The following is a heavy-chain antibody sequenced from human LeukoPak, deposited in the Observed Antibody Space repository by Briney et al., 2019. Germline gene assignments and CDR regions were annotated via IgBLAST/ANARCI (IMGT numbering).Heavy chain of an antibody. CDR3: ARDGGGRGSDRAFDI. CDR2: ISSSSSYI. Sequence: PGGSLGLSCAASGFTFSSYSMNWVRQAPGKGLEWVSSISSSSSYIYYADSVKGRFTISRDNAKNSLYLQMNSLRAEDTAVYYCARDGGGRGSDRAFDIWGQGTMVTVSS. J-gene: IGHJ3*02. CDR1: GFTFSSYS. D-gene: IGHD2-15*01. V-gene: IGHV3-21*01.